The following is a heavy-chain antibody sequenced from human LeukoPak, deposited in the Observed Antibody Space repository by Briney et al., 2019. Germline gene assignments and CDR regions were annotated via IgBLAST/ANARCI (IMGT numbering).Heavy chain of an antibody. J-gene: IGHJ4*02. Sequence: GGSLRLSCAASGFTFSSYSMNWVRQAPGKGLEWVSAISGSGGSTYYADSVKGRFTISRDNSKNTLYLQMNSLRAEDTAVYYCAKSIAEYCSGGSCYSAFDYWGQGTLVTVSS. CDR2: ISGSGGST. CDR1: GFTFSSYS. CDR3: AKSIAEYCSGGSCYSAFDY. D-gene: IGHD2-15*01. V-gene: IGHV3-23*01.